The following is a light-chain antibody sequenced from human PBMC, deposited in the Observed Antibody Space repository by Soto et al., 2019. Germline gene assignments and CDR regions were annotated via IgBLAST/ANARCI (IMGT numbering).Light chain of an antibody. V-gene: IGLV7-46*01. CDR1: TGTLTSGHF. CDR3: LLYYSGARV. Sequence: QAVVTQEPSLTVSPGGTVTLTCGSSTGTLTSGHFPYRFQQKPGQAPRALIFDTSNKHSWTPARFSGSLLGGKAALTLSGAQPEDEAHYYCLLYYSGARVFGGGTKLTVL. J-gene: IGLJ2*01. CDR2: DTS.